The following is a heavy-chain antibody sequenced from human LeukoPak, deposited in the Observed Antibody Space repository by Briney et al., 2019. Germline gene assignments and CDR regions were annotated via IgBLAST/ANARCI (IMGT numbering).Heavy chain of an antibody. V-gene: IGHV3-21*01. D-gene: IGHD6-13*01. CDR2: SSSSSYI. J-gene: IGHJ4*02. CDR1: GFTFSSYS. Sequence: PGGSLRLSCAASGFTFSSYSMNWVRQAPGKGLEWVSSSSSSSYIYYADSVKGRFTISRDNAKNSLYLQMNSLRAEDTAVYYCARDHDSSSWYTPDYWGQGTLVTVSS. CDR3: ARDHDSSSWYTPDY.